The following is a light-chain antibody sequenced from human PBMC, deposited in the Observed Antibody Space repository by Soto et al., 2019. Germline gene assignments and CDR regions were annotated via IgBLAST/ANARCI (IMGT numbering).Light chain of an antibody. Sequence: QSALTQPPSASGSPGQSVTLSCTGTSSDVGGYNYVSWYQQHPGKAPKLMIYGVSKRPSGVPDRFSGSKSGNTASLTVSGLQADDEADYYCTSYAGSNNVVFGGGTKLTVL. CDR3: TSYAGSNNVV. V-gene: IGLV2-8*01. CDR2: GVS. J-gene: IGLJ2*01. CDR1: SSDVGGYNY.